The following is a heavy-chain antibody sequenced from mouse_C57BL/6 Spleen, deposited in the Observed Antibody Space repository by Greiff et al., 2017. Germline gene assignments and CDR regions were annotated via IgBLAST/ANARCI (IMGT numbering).Heavy chain of an antibody. CDR2: IYPGDGDT. D-gene: IGHD2-4*01. V-gene: IGHV1-82*01. Sequence: QVQLKESGPELVKPGASVKISCKASGYAFSSSWMNWVKQRPGKGLEWIGRIYPGDGDTNYNGKFKGKATLTADKSSSTAYMQLSSLTSEDSAVYFCASAIYYDYDVGYWGQGTTLTVSS. CDR3: ASAIYYDYDVGY. CDR1: GYAFSSSW. J-gene: IGHJ2*01.